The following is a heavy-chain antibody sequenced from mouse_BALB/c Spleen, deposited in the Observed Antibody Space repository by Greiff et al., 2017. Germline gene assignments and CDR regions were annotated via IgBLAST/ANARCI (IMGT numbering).Heavy chain of an antibody. V-gene: IGHV5-4*02. CDR1: GFTFSDYY. CDR2: ISDGGSYT. D-gene: IGHD2-14*01. CDR3: ARETYYRYPWFAY. Sequence: EVQGVESGGGLVKPGGSLKLSCAASGFTFSDYYMYWVRQTPEKRLEWVATISDGGSYTYYPDSVKGRFTISRDNAKNNLYLQMSSLKSEDTAMYYCARETYYRYPWFAYWGQGTLVTVSA. J-gene: IGHJ3*01.